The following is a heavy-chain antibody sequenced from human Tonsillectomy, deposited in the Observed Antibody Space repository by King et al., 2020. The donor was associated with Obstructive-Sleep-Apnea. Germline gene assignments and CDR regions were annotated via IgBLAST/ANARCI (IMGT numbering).Heavy chain of an antibody. CDR1: GFTFHDYA. Sequence: VQLVESGGGLVQPGRSLRLSCAASGFTFHDYAMHWVRQAPGKGLDWVSGISWNSGSIGYADSVKCRFTISRDNAKNSLYLQMNSLRAEDTALYYCAKDTPGGSGSYSFDYWGQGTLVTVSS. CDR3: AKDTPGGSGSYSFDY. D-gene: IGHD3-10*01. CDR2: ISWNSGSI. V-gene: IGHV3-9*01. J-gene: IGHJ4*02.